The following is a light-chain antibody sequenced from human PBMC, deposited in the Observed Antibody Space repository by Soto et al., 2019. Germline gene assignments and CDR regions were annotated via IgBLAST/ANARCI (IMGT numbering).Light chain of an antibody. V-gene: IGKV3D-15*01. CDR3: QQFNNWPPWT. CDR1: QSVRSD. Sequence: EIVMTQSTATLSVSPGERATLSCRXSQSVRSDVAWYHQKPGQAPRLLIYGASSRAIGIPDRFSGSGSGTEFTLTISGLQSDDFALYYCQQFNNWPPWTFGQGTKLDIK. J-gene: IGKJ1*01. CDR2: GAS.